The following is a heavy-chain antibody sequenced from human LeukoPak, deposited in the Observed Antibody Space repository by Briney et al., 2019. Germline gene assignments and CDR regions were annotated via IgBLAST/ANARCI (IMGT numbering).Heavy chain of an antibody. CDR3: ARDLYCTTTSCYGFDY. CDR1: GFTFRNFW. V-gene: IGHV3-7*01. Sequence: PGGSLRLSCAASGFTFRNFWMNWVRQAPGKGLEWVANIKQDGSEKYYVDSVKGRFTISRDNAKNSLYLQMNSLRAEDTAIYYCARDLYCTTTSCYGFDYWGQGTLVTVSS. J-gene: IGHJ4*02. D-gene: IGHD2-2*01. CDR2: IKQDGSEK.